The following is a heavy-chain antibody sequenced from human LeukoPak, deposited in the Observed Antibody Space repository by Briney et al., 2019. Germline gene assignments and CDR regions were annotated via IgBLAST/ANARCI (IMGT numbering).Heavy chain of an antibody. CDR1: GGSISSSSYY. V-gene: IGHV4-39*07. CDR3: ARDLRTNYYGSGSGWFDP. J-gene: IGHJ5*02. Sequence: SETLSLTCTVSGGSISSSSYYWGWIRQPPGKGLEWIGSIYYSGSTYYNPSLKSRVTISVDTSKNQFSLKLSSVTAADTAVYYCARDLRTNYYGSGSGWFDPWGQGTLVTVSS. CDR2: IYYSGST. D-gene: IGHD3-10*01.